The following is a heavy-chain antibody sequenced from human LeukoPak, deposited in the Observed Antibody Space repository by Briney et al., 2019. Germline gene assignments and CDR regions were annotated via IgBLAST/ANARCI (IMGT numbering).Heavy chain of an antibody. D-gene: IGHD3-22*01. CDR2: IIVRVGGT. CDR1: GFTFSSYA. V-gene: IGHV3-23*01. J-gene: IGHJ3*02. Sequence: GGSLRLSCAASGFTFSSYAMSWVGQPPGKGLEGASPIIVRVGGTYYADSVKGRFTISRDNAKNSLYLQMNSLRAEDTALYYCAKGIHSIIVVVITTTGDAFDIWGQGTMVSVSS. CDR3: AKGIHSIIVVVITTTGDAFDI.